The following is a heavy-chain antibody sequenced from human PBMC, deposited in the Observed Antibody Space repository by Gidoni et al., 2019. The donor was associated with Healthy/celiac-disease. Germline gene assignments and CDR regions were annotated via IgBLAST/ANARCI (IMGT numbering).Heavy chain of an antibody. CDR3: ARDLVDTAVWDYFDY. V-gene: IGHV3-30*04. CDR1: GFPLRSYA. J-gene: IGHJ4*02. D-gene: IGHD5-18*01. CDR2: ISEDGSNK. Sequence: QVQLVESGGGVVQPGRSLRLSCAASGFPLRSYAMPWVRQAPGKGREWWAVISEDGSNKYYADSVKGRFTISRDNSKNTLYLQMSSRRAEDTAVYYCARDLVDTAVWDYFDYWGQGTLVTVSS.